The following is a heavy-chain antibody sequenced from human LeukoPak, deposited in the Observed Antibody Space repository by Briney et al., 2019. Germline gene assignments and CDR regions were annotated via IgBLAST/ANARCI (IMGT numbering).Heavy chain of an antibody. V-gene: IGHV1-2*02. J-gene: IGHJ4*02. CDR2: INPNSGGT. CDR1: GYTFTGYY. Sequence: ASVKVSCKASGYTFTGYYMHWVRQAPGQGLEWMGWINPNSGGTNYAQKFQGRVTMTRDTSISTAYMELSRLRSVDTAVYYCARGHYYDSSAPFDYWGQGTLVTVSS. CDR3: ARGHYYDSSAPFDY. D-gene: IGHD3-22*01.